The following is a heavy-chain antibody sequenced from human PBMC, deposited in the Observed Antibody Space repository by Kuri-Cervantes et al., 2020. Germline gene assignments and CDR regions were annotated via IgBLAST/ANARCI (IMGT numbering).Heavy chain of an antibody. J-gene: IGHJ5*02. Sequence: SVKVSCKASGGTSSSYAISWVRQAPGQGLEWMGGTIPIFGTANYAQKFQGRVTITADESTSTAYMELSSLRSEDTAVYYCARGGGGDCYSGCWFDPWGQGTLVTVSS. D-gene: IGHD2-21*02. CDR2: TIPIFGTA. CDR3: ARGGGGDCYSGCWFDP. V-gene: IGHV1-69*13. CDR1: GGTSSSYA.